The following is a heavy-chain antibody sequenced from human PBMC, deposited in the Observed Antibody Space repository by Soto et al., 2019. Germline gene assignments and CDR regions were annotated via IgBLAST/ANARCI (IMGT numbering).Heavy chain of an antibody. V-gene: IGHV3-21*01. CDR2: ISSSSSYI. Sequence: GGSLRLSCAASGFTFSSYSMNWVRQAPGKGLEWVSSISSSSSYIYYADSVRGRFTISRDNAKNSLYLQMNSLRAEDTAVYYCARFLAGSSIDYWGQGTLVTVSS. J-gene: IGHJ4*02. CDR3: ARFLAGSSIDY. CDR1: GFTFSSYS. D-gene: IGHD3-10*01.